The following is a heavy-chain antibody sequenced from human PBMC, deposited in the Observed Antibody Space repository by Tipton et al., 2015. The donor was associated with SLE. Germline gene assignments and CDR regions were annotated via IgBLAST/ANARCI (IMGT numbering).Heavy chain of an antibody. V-gene: IGHV4-61*02. CDR3: VANYYGSEINFGYYLYVDV. D-gene: IGHD3-10*01. CDR1: GGSMSSVSDY. Sequence: TLSLTCAVSGGSMSSVSDYWSWIRQPARKGLEWIGRIHTSGSTYSNPSLDSRVTMSVDTSKNQFSLQLDSVTAADTAVYYCVANYYGSEINFGYYLYVDVWGKGTTVTVSS. CDR2: IHTSGST. J-gene: IGHJ6*03.